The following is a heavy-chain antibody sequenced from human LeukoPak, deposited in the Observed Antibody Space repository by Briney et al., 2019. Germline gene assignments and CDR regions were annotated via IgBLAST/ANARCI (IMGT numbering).Heavy chain of an antibody. CDR3: ARGSITGTLGY. V-gene: IGHV3-23*01. D-gene: IGHD1-7*01. CDR1: GFTFSSSA. J-gene: IGHJ4*02. CDR2: VSGSGGST. Sequence: GGSLRLSCAASGFTFSSSAMSWVRQAPGKGLEWVSTVSGSGGSTYYADSVKGRFTISRDNAKNSLYLQMNSLRAEDTAVYYCARGSITGTLGYWGQGTLVTVSS.